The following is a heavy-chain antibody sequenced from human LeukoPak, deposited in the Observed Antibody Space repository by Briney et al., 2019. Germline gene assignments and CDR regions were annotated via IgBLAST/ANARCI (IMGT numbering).Heavy chain of an antibody. CDR1: GFTFSLYS. J-gene: IGHJ4*02. CDR3: ARVLDTAMVTYTAGY. V-gene: IGHV3-30*04. Sequence: PGRSLRLSRAASGFTFSLYSLHWVRQAPGKGVEWVASISFDGSIKYYADSVKGRFTVSRDNSKNTLYLQMNSLRAEDTAVYYCARVLDTAMVTYTAGYWGQGNLVTVSS. CDR2: ISFDGSIK. D-gene: IGHD5-18*01.